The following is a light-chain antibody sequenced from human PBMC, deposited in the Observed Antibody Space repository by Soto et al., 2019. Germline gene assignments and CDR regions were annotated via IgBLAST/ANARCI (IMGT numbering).Light chain of an antibody. Sequence: QSALTQPASVSGSPGQSITISCTGTSSDIGTYNYVSWYQQHPGKVPKLMIYEVSNRPSGVSNLFSGSKSGNTASLAISGLQAEDEADYYCSSYTTSSTQVFGGGTKVTVL. J-gene: IGLJ3*02. V-gene: IGLV2-14*01. CDR2: EVS. CDR1: SSDIGTYNY. CDR3: SSYTTSSTQV.